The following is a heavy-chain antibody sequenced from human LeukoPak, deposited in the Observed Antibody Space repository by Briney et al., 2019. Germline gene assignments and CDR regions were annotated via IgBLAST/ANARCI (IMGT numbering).Heavy chain of an antibody. CDR2: IAFDDTDR. Sequence: GGSLRLSCAASGFIFGDYAMHWVRQAPGKGLEWVAAIAFDDTDRYYADSVKGRFTISRDNSKNTLYLQMNSLRAEDTAVYYCAKDRSTSGYYPPTAPAPDYWGQGTLVTVSS. CDR1: GFIFGDYA. J-gene: IGHJ4*02. V-gene: IGHV3-30*04. CDR3: AKDRSTSGYYPPTAPAPDY. D-gene: IGHD3-22*01.